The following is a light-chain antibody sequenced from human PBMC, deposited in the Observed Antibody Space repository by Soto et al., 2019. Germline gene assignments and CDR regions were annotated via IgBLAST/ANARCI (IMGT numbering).Light chain of an antibody. V-gene: IGKV3-20*01. CDR3: QQYGSSPLT. CDR1: QSVSSSY. J-gene: IGKJ4*01. CDR2: GAS. Sequence: EIVLTQSPGTLSLSPGERATLSCRASQSVSSSYLAWYQQKPGQAPRLLIYGASTRATGIPDRFSASGSGTDFPFTISRLESEDFAVYFSQQYGSSPLTFGGGTKVGIK.